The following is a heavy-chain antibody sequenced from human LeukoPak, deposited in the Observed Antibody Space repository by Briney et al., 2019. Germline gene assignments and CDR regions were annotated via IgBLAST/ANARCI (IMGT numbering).Heavy chain of an antibody. D-gene: IGHD3-22*01. Sequence: SVKVSCKASGGTFSSYAISWVRQAPGQGLEWMGGIIPIFGTANYAQKFQGRVTITADESTSTAYMELSSLRSEDTAVNYCARGLFYYDSSGYYDYWGQGTLVTVSS. V-gene: IGHV1-69*01. CDR1: GGTFSSYA. J-gene: IGHJ4*02. CDR2: IIPIFGTA. CDR3: ARGLFYYDSSGYYDY.